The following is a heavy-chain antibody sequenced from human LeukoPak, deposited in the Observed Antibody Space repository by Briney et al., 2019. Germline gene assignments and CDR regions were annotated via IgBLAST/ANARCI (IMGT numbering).Heavy chain of an antibody. V-gene: IGHV3-33*01. CDR3: TRYNNDHFDY. CDR2: IAYDGSRA. D-gene: IGHD1-14*01. CDR1: GFTSGGYG. Sequence: GGSLRLSCAGSGFTSGGYGLHWFRQTPGKGLEWVAVIAYDGSRAFYADSVKGRFTISRDNSKNTMSVQMDDLRAEDTAVYYCTRYNNDHFDYWGQGTLVTVSS. J-gene: IGHJ4*02.